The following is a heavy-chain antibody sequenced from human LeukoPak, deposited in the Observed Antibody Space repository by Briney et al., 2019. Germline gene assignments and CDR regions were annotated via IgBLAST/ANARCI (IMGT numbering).Heavy chain of an antibody. CDR1: GYTFTGYY. Sequence: GASVKVSCKAFGYTFTGYYMHWVRQAPGQGLEWMGWINPNSGGTNYAQKFQGRVTITADKSTSTAYMELSSLRSEDTAVYYCAKYVVVNSEDYWGQGTLVTVSS. CDR3: AKYVVVNSEDY. J-gene: IGHJ4*02. D-gene: IGHD3-22*01. V-gene: IGHV1-2*02. CDR2: INPNSGGT.